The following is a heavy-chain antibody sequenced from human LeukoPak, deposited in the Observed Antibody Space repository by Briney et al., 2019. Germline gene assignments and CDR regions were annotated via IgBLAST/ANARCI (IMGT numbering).Heavy chain of an antibody. CDR3: ARDQSSHYYXGMDV. J-gene: IGHJ6*02. CDR2: ISAYNGNT. Sequence: GGSLRLSCAASGFTFTSYGISWVRQAPGQGLEWMGWISAYNGNTNYAQKLQGRVTMTTDTSTSTAYMELRSLRSDDTAVYYCARDQSSHYYXGMDVXGQGTTVTVSS. CDR1: GFTFTSYG. V-gene: IGHV1-18*01.